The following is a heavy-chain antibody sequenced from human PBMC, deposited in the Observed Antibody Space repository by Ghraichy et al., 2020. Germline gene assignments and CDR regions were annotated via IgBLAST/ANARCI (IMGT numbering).Heavy chain of an antibody. D-gene: IGHD6-19*01. Sequence: SQTLSLTCTVSGGSISSSSYYWGWIRQPPGKGLEWIGSIYYSGSTYYNPSLKSRVTISVDTSKNQFSLKLSSVTAADTAVYYCARARGGWYPPTDYWGQGTLVTVSS. CDR2: IYYSGST. V-gene: IGHV4-39*01. J-gene: IGHJ4*02. CDR1: GGSISSSSYY. CDR3: ARARGGWYPPTDY.